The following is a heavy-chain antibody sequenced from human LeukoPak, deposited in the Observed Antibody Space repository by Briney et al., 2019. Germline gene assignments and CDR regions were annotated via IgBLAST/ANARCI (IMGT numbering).Heavy chain of an antibody. CDR3: ARTTMIVVVITPDAFDI. Sequence: ASVKVSCKASGYTFTGYYMHWVRQAPGQGLEWMGWINPDSGDTNYAQKLQGRVTMTTDTSTSTAYMELRSLRSDDTAVYYCARTTMIVVVITPDAFDIWGQGTMVTVSS. V-gene: IGHV1-2*02. CDR2: INPDSGDT. J-gene: IGHJ3*02. CDR1: GYTFTGYY. D-gene: IGHD3-22*01.